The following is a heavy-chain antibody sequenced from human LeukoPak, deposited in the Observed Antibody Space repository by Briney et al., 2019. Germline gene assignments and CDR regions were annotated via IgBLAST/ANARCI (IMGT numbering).Heavy chain of an antibody. D-gene: IGHD6-19*01. CDR2: VYPGDSDT. CDR1: GYNFTNYW. J-gene: IGHJ5*02. CDR3: ARHVRPRYSGVWPSDS. Sequence: GESLKISCQASGYNFTNYWIGWVRQMPGKGLEWMGIVYPGDSDTRYSPSFQGQVTISADRSTSTAFLQWRSLRASDSAIYYCARHVRPRYSGVWPSDSWGQGTLVTVSS. V-gene: IGHV5-51*01.